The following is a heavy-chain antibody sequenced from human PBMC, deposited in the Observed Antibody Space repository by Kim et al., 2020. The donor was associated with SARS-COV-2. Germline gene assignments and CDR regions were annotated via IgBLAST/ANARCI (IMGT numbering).Heavy chain of an antibody. Sequence: ASVKVSCKASGYTFTSYAMNWVRQAPGQGLEWMGWINTNTGNPTYAQGFTGRFVFSLDTSVSTAYLQISSLKAEDTAVYYCAKGYLTIALEGGSYDYWGQGTLVTVSS. CDR2: INTNTGNP. CDR3: AKGYLTIALEGGSYDY. D-gene: IGHD1-26*01. V-gene: IGHV7-4-1*02. CDR1: GYTFTSYA. J-gene: IGHJ4*02.